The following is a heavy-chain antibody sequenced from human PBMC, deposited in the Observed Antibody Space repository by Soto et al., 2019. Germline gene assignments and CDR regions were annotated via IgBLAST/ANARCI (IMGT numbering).Heavy chain of an antibody. CDR2: IYYSGST. Sequence: PSETLSLTCTVSGGSITSSSYYWGWIRQPPGKGLEWIGNIYYSGSTNYNPSLKSRVTISVDTSKNQFSLKLSSVTAADTAIYYCARNYGDYVDYWGQGTTVTVSS. J-gene: IGHJ4*03. CDR1: GGSITSSSYY. CDR3: ARNYGDYVDY. V-gene: IGHV4-39*07. D-gene: IGHD4-17*01.